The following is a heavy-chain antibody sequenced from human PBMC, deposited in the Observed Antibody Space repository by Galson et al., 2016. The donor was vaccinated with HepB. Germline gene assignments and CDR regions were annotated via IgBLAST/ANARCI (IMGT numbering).Heavy chain of an antibody. CDR3: AHTGPPRTDDDYRPWSFDL. Sequence: PALVKPTQTLTLTCTFSGLSLSTLGVGVGWIRQPPGKALEWFALVYWDDHKRYSPSLQSRLTITKDTSKNQVVLTMTNMDPVDTATYYCAHTGPPRTDDDYRPWSFDLWGRGTLVTVSS. V-gene: IGHV2-5*02. CDR1: GLSLSTLGVG. CDR2: VYWDDHK. J-gene: IGHJ2*01. D-gene: IGHD4-17*01.